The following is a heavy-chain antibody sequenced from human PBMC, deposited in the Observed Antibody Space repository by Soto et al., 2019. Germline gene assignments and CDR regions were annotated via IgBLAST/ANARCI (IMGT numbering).Heavy chain of an antibody. CDR3: ARVSDSGWHVNGRDYFDS. D-gene: IGHD6-19*01. Sequence: SLKVSCKASGYTLSRYAIHLVRHSPGQRHEWMGWINAVNGNTKNSQRFKGRVTITRDTSASTAYMELSSLRSDDTAVYYCARVSDSGWHVNGRDYFDSWGKGTLVTVSS. J-gene: IGHJ4*02. CDR1: GYTLSRYA. CDR2: INAVNGNT. V-gene: IGHV1-3*01.